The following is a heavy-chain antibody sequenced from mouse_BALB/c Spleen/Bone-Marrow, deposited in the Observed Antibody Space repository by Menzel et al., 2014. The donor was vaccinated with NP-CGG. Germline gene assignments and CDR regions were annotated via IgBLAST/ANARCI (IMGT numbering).Heavy chain of an antibody. V-gene: IGHV5-17*02. CDR3: ARYGYYDAMHH. D-gene: IGHD2-2*01. J-gene: IGHJ4*01. CDR2: ISSGSSTI. CDR1: GFTFSSFG. Sequence: DVHLVESGGGLVQPGVPRKLSCAAAGFTFSSFGMHWVRQAPEKGLEWVAYISSGSSTIYYADTVKGRFTISRDNPKNTLFLQMTSLRSEDTAMYYCARYGYYDAMHHRPQSTSVTVSS.